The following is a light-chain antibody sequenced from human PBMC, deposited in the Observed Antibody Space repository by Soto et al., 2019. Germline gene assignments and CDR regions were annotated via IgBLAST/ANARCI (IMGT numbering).Light chain of an antibody. CDR2: EGT. J-gene: IGLJ1*01. CDR1: SSDVGSYNL. V-gene: IGLV2-23*01. Sequence: QSVLTQAACVSGSPGQSITISCTGTSSDVGSYNLVSWYQHHPGKAPKFMIYEGTKRPSGVSSRFSGSKSGNTASLTISGLQAEDEAYYYCCSYAGGSTYVFGTGTKVTVL. CDR3: CSYAGGSTYV.